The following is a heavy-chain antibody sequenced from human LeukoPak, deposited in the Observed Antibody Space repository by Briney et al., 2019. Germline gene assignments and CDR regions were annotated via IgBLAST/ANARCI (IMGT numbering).Heavy chain of an antibody. Sequence: GGSLRLSCAASGFTFGSYAMSWVRQAPGKGLEWVSGISGSGGSTYYADSVKGRFTVSRDNAKNTLYLQMNSLRAEDTAVYYCARVGAIVARLPHFDYWGQGTLVTVSS. D-gene: IGHD5-12*01. V-gene: IGHV3-23*01. CDR2: ISGSGGST. J-gene: IGHJ4*02. CDR1: GFTFGSYA. CDR3: ARVGAIVARLPHFDY.